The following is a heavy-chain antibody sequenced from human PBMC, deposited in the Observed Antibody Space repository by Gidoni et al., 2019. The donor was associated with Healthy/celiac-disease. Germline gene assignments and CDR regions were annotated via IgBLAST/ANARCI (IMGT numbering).Heavy chain of an antibody. CDR2: IYHSGST. CDR3: AREGGDYGVKGFDY. CDR1: GCSISSGGYS. V-gene: IGHV4-30-2*01. D-gene: IGHD4-17*01. J-gene: IGHJ4*02. Sequence: QLQLQESGSGLVKPSQTLSLTCAVSGCSISSGGYSWSWIRQPPGKGLEWIGYIYHSGSTYYNPSLKSRVTISVDRSKNQFSLKLSSVTAADTAVYYCAREGGDYGVKGFDYWGQGTLVTVSS.